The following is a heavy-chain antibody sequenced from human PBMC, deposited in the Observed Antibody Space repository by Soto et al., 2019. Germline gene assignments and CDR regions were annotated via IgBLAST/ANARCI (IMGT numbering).Heavy chain of an antibody. CDR2: INAGNGNT. J-gene: IGHJ6*02. CDR1: GYTFTSYA. CDR3: ASSYSNSALIDYYYYGMDV. Sequence: QVQLVQSGAEVKKPGASVKVSCKASGYTFTSYAMHWVRQAPGQRLEWMGWINAGNGNTKYSQKFQGRVTITRDISASTAYMELSSLRSEDRAVYYCASSYSNSALIDYYYYGMDVWGQGTTVTVSS. D-gene: IGHD4-4*01. V-gene: IGHV1-3*01.